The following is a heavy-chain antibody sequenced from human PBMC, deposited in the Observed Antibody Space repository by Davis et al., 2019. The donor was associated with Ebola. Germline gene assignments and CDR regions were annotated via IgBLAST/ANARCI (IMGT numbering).Heavy chain of an antibody. D-gene: IGHD1-26*01. J-gene: IGHJ4*02. CDR2: ISSSGKT. V-gene: IGHV3-64D*08. CDR3: VKEGTTTIWVDSDN. Sequence: SLKISCAASEFSFSGSAMHWVRRAPGKGLEYVSVISSSGKTYYADSVKGRFTISRDNSQNNVYLQMTSLRVEDTAVYYCVKEGTTTIWVDSDNWGQGTLVTVAS. CDR1: EFSFSGSA.